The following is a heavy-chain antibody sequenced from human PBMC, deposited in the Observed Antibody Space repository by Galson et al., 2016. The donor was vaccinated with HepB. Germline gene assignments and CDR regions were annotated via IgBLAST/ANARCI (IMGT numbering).Heavy chain of an antibody. J-gene: IGHJ4*02. CDR3: AREFIEDSSGYYEYYFDY. V-gene: IGHV3-30*04. D-gene: IGHD3-22*01. CDR2: ISYDERNK. Sequence: SLRLSCAASGFTFSSFALHWVRQAPGKGLEWMAVISYDERNKYYTDSVKGRFTISRDNSKNTVYLQMNSLRAEDTAVYYCAREFIEDSSGYYEYYFDYWGQGALVTGSS. CDR1: GFTFSSFA.